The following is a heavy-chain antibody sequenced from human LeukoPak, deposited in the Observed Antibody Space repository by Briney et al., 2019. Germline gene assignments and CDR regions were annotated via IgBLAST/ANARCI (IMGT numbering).Heavy chain of an antibody. CDR3: ARRPPYDSRYFDL. Sequence: SQTLSLTCAVSGGSISSGGYYWSWIRQPPGKGLEWIGYIYYSGSTNYNPSLKSRVTISVDTSKNQFSLKLSSVTAADTAVYYCARRPPYDSRYFDLWGRGTLVTVSS. CDR2: IYYSGST. CDR1: GGSISSGGYY. J-gene: IGHJ2*01. V-gene: IGHV4-61*08. D-gene: IGHD3-3*01.